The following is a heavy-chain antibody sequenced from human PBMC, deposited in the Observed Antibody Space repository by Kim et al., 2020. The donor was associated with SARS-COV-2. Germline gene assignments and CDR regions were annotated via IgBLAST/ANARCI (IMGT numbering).Heavy chain of an antibody. V-gene: IGHV1-69*13. J-gene: IGHJ4*02. D-gene: IGHD2-2*01. CDR3: ARCHCSSTSCYVNFDY. CDR1: GGTFSSYA. CDR2: IIPIFSTA. Sequence: SVKVSCKASGGTFSSYAISWVRQAPGQGLEWMGGIIPIFSTANYAQKFQGRVTITADESTSTAYMELSSLRSEDTAVYYCARCHCSSTSCYVNFDYWGQGTLVTVSS.